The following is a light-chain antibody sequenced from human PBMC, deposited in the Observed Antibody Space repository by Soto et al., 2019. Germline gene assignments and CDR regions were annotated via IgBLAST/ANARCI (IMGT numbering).Light chain of an antibody. V-gene: IGKV1-9*01. CDR2: GAS. CDR1: QGISDY. J-gene: IGKJ4*01. CDR3: QQFNAYPLT. Sequence: DIQLTQSPSFLSASVGDRVTISCRASQGISDYLAWYQQKPGKAPKPLIYGASTLQSGVPSRFSGSASGTEFALTFSSLQPEDFATYFCQQFNAYPLTFGGGTKLEIK.